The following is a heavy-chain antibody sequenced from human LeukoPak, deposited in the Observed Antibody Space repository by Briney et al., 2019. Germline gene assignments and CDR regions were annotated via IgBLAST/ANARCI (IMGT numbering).Heavy chain of an antibody. J-gene: IGHJ4*02. V-gene: IGHV3-23*01. Sequence: GGSLRLSCAASGFTLSSYSMSWVRQAPGKGLEWVSAISGSGANTYYADSVKGRFTISRDNSMNTLYLQMNSLRADDTAVYYCAKGRALEVVAAFNYWGQGAVVTVSS. CDR1: GFTLSSYS. CDR3: AKGRALEVVAAFNY. D-gene: IGHD2-15*01. CDR2: ISGSGANT.